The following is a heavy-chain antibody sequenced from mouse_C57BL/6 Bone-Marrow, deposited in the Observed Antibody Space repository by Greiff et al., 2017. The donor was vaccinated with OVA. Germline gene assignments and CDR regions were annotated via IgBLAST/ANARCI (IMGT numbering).Heavy chain of an antibody. CDR2: IDPSDSYT. CDR1: GYTFTSYW. J-gene: IGHJ3*01. V-gene: IGHV1-69*01. Sequence: VQLQQPGAELVMPGASVKLSCKASGYTFTSYWMHWVKQRPGQGLEWIGEIDPSDSYTNYNQKFKGKSTLTVDKSSSTAYMQLSSLTSEDSAVYYCARSRNSSGYGFAYWGQGTLVTVSA. CDR3: ARSRNSSGYGFAY. D-gene: IGHD3-2*02.